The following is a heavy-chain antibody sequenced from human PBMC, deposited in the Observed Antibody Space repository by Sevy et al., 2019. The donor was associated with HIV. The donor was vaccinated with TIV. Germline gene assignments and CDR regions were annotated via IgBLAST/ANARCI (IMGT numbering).Heavy chain of an antibody. Sequence: GGSLRLSCAASGFTFRSYSMSWVRQAPGKGLEWVSVIGGSGSTTYYAASVKGRFTISRDNSKNTLYLQMNSLFADDTAIYYCAKRLSVSCPYDYWGQGTLVTVSS. CDR2: IGGSGSTT. J-gene: IGHJ4*02. CDR1: GFTFRSYS. V-gene: IGHV3-23*01. CDR3: AKRLSVSCPYDY. D-gene: IGHD1-26*01.